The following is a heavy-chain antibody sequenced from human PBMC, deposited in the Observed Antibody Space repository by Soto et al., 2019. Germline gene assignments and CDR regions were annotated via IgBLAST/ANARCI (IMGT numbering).Heavy chain of an antibody. Sequence: QVQLEESGGGLVQPGRSLRLSCAVSGFTVSSYGMHWVRQAPGKGLEWVAVISRDGRTTFYADSVKGRFTISKDNSRNTLFLEMNSLRDDDMAVYYCTGEVASGYWGQGTLVTVSS. J-gene: IGHJ4*02. CDR2: ISRDGRTT. D-gene: IGHD2-8*02. CDR3: TGEVASGY. V-gene: IGHV3-30*03. CDR1: GFTVSSYG.